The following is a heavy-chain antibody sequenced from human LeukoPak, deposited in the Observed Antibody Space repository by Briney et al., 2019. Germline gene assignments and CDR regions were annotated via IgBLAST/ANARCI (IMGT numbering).Heavy chain of an antibody. J-gene: IGHJ4*02. CDR3: ATFSDPEMATIP. Sequence: GGSLRLSCAASGFTVSSNYMSWVRQAPGKGLEWVSVIYSGGSTYYADSVKGRFTISRDNSKNTLYLQMNSLRAEDTAVYYCATFSDPEMATIPWGQGTLVTVSS. CDR2: IYSGGST. CDR1: GFTVSSNY. D-gene: IGHD5-24*01. V-gene: IGHV3-66*02.